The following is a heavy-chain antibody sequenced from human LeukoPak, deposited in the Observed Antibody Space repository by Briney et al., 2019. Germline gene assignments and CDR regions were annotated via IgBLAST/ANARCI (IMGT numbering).Heavy chain of an antibody. CDR1: GGSISSYY. CDR2: IYYSGST. CDR3: ARDDYYYGSGSYYEPNHAFDI. V-gene: IGHV4-59*01. D-gene: IGHD3-10*01. Sequence: PSETLSLTCTVSGGSISSYYWSWIRQPPGKGLEWIGYIYYSGSTNYNPSLKSRVTISVDTSKNQFSPKLSSVTAADTAVYYCARDDYYYGSGSYYEPNHAFDIWGQGTMVTVSS. J-gene: IGHJ3*02.